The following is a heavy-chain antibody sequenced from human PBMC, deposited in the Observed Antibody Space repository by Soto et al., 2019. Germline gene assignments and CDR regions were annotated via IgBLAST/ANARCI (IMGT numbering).Heavy chain of an antibody. CDR2: IYHSGNT. CDR1: GGSISSSNW. D-gene: IGHD6-19*01. V-gene: IGHV4-4*02. Sequence: SETLSLTCAVSGGSISSSNWWSWVRQPPGKGLEWIGEIYHSGNTNYNPSLKSRVTISVDKSKNQFSLKLSSVTAADTAVYYCARAESIAVAGSYGTYNWFDPWGQGTLVTVSS. CDR3: ARAESIAVAGSYGTYNWFDP. J-gene: IGHJ5*02.